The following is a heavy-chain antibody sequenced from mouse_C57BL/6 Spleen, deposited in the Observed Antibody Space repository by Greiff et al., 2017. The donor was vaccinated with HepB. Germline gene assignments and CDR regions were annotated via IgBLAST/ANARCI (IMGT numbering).Heavy chain of an antibody. V-gene: IGHV14-2*01. CDR2: IDPEDGET. Sequence: EVQLQQSGAELVKPGASVKLSCTASGFNIKDYYMHWVKQRTEQGLEWIGRIDPEDGETKYAPNFQGKATITADTSSNTAYLQLSSLTSEDTAVYYCGRRGIYYDYAGAWFAYWGQGTLVTVSA. J-gene: IGHJ3*01. CDR3: GRRGIYYDYAGAWFAY. D-gene: IGHD2-4*01. CDR1: GFNIKDYY.